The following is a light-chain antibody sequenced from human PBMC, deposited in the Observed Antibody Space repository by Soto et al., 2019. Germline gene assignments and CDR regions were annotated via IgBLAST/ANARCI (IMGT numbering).Light chain of an antibody. J-gene: IGKJ4*01. Sequence: EILMTQSPATLSLSPGERATISCRASQSVASNLAWYQQRRGQAPRLLIYGASSRATGIPARFSGSGSGTEFTLTISSLQSEDFAVYYCQQYDSWPPLTFGGGTKVEIK. CDR2: GAS. CDR1: QSVASN. CDR3: QQYDSWPPLT. V-gene: IGKV3-15*01.